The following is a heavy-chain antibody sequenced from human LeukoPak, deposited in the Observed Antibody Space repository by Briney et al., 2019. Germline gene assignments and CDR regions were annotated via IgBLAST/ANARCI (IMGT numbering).Heavy chain of an antibody. D-gene: IGHD6-19*01. J-gene: IGHJ4*02. CDR1: GFTFSNYW. V-gene: IGHV3-7*01. CDR2: IKQDGSEK. CDR3: ASGIAVAGTFDY. Sequence: PGGSLRLSCVASGFTFSNYWMHWVRQAPGKGLEWVANIKQDGSEKYYVDSVKGRFTISRDNAKNSLYLQMNSLRAEDTAVYYCASGIAVAGTFDYWGQGTLVTVSS.